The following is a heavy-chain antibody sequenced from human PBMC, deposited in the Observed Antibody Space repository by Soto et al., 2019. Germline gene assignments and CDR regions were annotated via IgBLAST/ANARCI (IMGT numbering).Heavy chain of an antibody. J-gene: IGHJ6*03. Sequence: GGSLRLSCAASGFTFSSYGMHWVRQAPGKGLEWVAVIWYDGSNKYYADSVKGRFTISRDNSKNTLYLQMNSLRAEDTAVYYCARERELTIFGVANYMDVWGKGTTVTVSS. CDR3: ARERELTIFGVANYMDV. D-gene: IGHD3-3*01. CDR1: GFTFSSYG. V-gene: IGHV3-33*01. CDR2: IWYDGSNK.